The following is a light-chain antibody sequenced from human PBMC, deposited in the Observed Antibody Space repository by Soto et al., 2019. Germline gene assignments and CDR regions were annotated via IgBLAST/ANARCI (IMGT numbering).Light chain of an antibody. CDR1: QTINNW. J-gene: IGKJ1*01. CDR3: QQYNNYQWT. CDR2: KVS. Sequence: DIQMTQSPSTLSASVGDRVTISCRASQTINNWLGWLQQKPGKAPKLLIYKVSTLESGVPSRFSGSGSGTEFTLTIDGLQTDDFATYYCQQYNNYQWTFGQGTRVEIK. V-gene: IGKV1-5*03.